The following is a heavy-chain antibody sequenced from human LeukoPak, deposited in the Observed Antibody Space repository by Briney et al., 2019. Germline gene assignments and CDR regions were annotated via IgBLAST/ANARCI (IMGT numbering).Heavy chain of an antibody. D-gene: IGHD2/OR15-2a*01. V-gene: IGHV4-59*08. CDR3: AGHHPRNTVDF. CDR1: GGSVSSYY. CDR2: ISDIGSI. Sequence: ETLSPTCTVSGGSVSSYYWSWIRQPPGKGLEWIAYISDIGSINYNPSLKSRVTISLDTSKNQFSLKLSSVTAADTAVYYCAGHHPRNTVDFWGQGTLVTVSS. J-gene: IGHJ4*02.